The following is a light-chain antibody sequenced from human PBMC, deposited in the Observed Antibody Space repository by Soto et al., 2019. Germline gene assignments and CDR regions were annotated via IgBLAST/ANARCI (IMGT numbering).Light chain of an antibody. CDR3: SLITTQNTYV. Sequence: QSALTQPPSVSGSPGQSLNISCTGTSTDFVSYNRVSWYPQPPGTAPKLIIYEASNRPSGVPDRFSGFKSGNTASLTISWLQAVDHVNYCCSLITTQNTYVSVTGSKV. CDR2: EAS. V-gene: IGLV2-18*01. CDR1: STDFVSYNR. J-gene: IGLJ1*01.